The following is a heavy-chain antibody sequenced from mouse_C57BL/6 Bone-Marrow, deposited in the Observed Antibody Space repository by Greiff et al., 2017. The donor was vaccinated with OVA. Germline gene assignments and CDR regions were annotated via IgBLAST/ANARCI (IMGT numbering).Heavy chain of an antibody. CDR1: GYTFTSYW. CDR3: AIGTQATDYAMDY. CDR2: IHPSDSDT. V-gene: IGHV1-74*01. J-gene: IGHJ4*01. Sequence: QVQLQQPGAELVKPGASVKVSCKASGYTFTSYWMHWVKQRPGQGLEWIGRIHPSDSDTNYNQKFKGKATLTVDKSSSTAYMQLSSQTSEDSAVYYCAIGTQATDYAMDYWGQGTSVTVSS. D-gene: IGHD3-2*02.